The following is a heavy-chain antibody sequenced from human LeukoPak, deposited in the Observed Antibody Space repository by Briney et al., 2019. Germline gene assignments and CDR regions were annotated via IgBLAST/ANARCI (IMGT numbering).Heavy chain of an antibody. J-gene: IGHJ4*02. CDR3: ARTPGSGSYLTYFDY. V-gene: IGHV3-23*01. CDR1: GFTFNNFA. CDR2: ISGSGGNT. D-gene: IGHD3-10*01. Sequence: GGSLRLSCAASGFTFNNFAMSWVRQAPGKGLEWVSGISGSGGNTHYADSVKGRFTISRDNSKNTLYLQMNSLRAEDTAVYYCARTPGSGSYLTYFDYWGQGTLVTVSS.